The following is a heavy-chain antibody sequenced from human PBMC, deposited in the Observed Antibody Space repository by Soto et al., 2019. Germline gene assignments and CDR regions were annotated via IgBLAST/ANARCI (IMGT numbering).Heavy chain of an antibody. J-gene: IGHJ3*02. Sequence: ASVKVSCKASGYTFTSYAMHWVRQAPGQRLEWMGWINAGNGNTKYSQKFQGRVTITRDTSASTAYMELSSLRSEDTAVYYCARVIRDWGNAFDIWGQGTMVTVSS. CDR3: ARVIRDWGNAFDI. V-gene: IGHV1-3*01. CDR2: INAGNGNT. CDR1: GYTFTSYA. D-gene: IGHD7-27*01.